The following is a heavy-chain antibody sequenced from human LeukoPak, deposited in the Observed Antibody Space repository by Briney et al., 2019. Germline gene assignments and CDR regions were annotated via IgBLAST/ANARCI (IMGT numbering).Heavy chain of an antibody. CDR2: IEPGDSYA. CDR3: ARCTASSSNDY. V-gene: IGHV5-10-1*01. Sequence: GESLKISCKGSGYIFTSYWITWVRPTPGKGLEWKGRIEPGDSYANYSPSFQGHVTISADKSISTASLQWSSLTASDTGMYYCARCTASSSNDYWGQGTLVTVSS. J-gene: IGHJ4*02. D-gene: IGHD6-19*01. CDR1: GYIFTSYW.